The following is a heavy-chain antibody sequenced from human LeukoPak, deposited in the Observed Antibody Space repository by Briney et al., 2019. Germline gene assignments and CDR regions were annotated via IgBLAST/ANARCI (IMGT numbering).Heavy chain of an antibody. J-gene: IGHJ4*02. Sequence: SETLSLTCAVYGGSFSGYYWSWIRQPPGKGLEWIGEINHSGSTNYNPSLKSRVTISVDTSKNQFSLKLSSVTAADTAVYYCARNRWGITMVRGVSLDYWGQGTLVTVAS. V-gene: IGHV4-34*01. CDR3: ARNRWGITMVRGVSLDY. CDR1: GGSFSGYY. CDR2: INHSGST. D-gene: IGHD3-10*01.